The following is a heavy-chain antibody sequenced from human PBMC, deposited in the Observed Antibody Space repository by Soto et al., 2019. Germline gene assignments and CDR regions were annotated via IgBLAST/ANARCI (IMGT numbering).Heavy chain of an antibody. CDR3: ARERPYGDPNWFDP. D-gene: IGHD4-17*01. CDR1: GFTFTSFT. V-gene: IGHV3-30-3*01. CDR2: MSYDGART. J-gene: IGHJ5*02. Sequence: QVQLVESGGGVVQPGGSLSLSCATSGFTFTSFTMHWVRQAPGKGLEWIAVMSYDGARTDYADAVKGRFTITRDTSKNTLYLQMNNLRPDDTAMYYCARERPYGDPNWFDPWGQGTLVTVSS.